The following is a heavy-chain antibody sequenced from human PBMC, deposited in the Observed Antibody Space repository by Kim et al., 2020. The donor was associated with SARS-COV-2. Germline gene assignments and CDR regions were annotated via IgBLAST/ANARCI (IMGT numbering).Heavy chain of an antibody. CDR3: ARDHEAPAAFYYYYGMDV. V-gene: IGHV3-21*01. J-gene: IGHJ6*02. CDR2: ISSSSSYI. CDR1: GFTFSSYS. D-gene: IGHD2-2*01. Sequence: GGSLRLSCAASGFTFSSYSMNWVRQAPGKGLEWVSSISSSSSYIYYADSVKGRFTISRDNAKNSLYLQMNSLRAEDTAVYYCARDHEAPAAFYYYYGMDVWGQGTTVTVSS.